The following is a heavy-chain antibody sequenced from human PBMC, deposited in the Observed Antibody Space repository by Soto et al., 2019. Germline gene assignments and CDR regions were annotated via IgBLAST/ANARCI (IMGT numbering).Heavy chain of an antibody. J-gene: IGHJ4*02. V-gene: IGHV4-59*01. CDR2: IYYSGST. D-gene: IGHD3-22*01. Sequence: SETLSLTCPVSGGSISGYYWSWIRQPPGKGLEWIGYIYYSGSTNYNPLLKSRVTISVDTSKNQFSLKLSSVTAADTAVYYCARYYYDSSGYYFDFWGQGTLVTVSS. CDR1: GGSISGYY. CDR3: ARYYYDSSGYYFDF.